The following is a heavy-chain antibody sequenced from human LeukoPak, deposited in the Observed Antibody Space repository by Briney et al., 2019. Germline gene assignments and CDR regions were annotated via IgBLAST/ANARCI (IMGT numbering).Heavy chain of an antibody. CDR3: AASGYYYFDY. Sequence: PSETLSLTCTVSGGSISSSSYYWGWIRQPPGKGLEWIGSIYYSGSTNYNPSLKSRVTISVDTSKNQFSLKLSSVTAADTAVYYCAASGYYYFDYWGQGTLVTVSS. CDR2: IYYSGST. CDR1: GGSISSSSYY. D-gene: IGHD3-22*01. V-gene: IGHV4-39*07. J-gene: IGHJ4*02.